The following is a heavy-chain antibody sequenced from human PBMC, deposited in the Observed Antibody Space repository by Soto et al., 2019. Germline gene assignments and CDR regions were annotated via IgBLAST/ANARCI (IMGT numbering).Heavy chain of an antibody. CDR2: IIPFVGSA. D-gene: IGHD2-21*02. J-gene: IGHJ6*01. CDR1: GGTFSKYA. Sequence: ASVKVSCKASGGTFSKYAISWVRQAPGQGPEWMGGIIPFVGSATYAQKFQGGVTLTADESTGTAYMEMNSLRSEDTAVYYCARGVVVPAIPYYYFSMDVWGQGTTVTVSS. V-gene: IGHV1-69*13. CDR3: ARGVVVPAIPYYYFSMDV.